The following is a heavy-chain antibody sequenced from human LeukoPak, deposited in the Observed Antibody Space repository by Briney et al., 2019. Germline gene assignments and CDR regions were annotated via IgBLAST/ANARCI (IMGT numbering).Heavy chain of an antibody. CDR2: IYYSGST. V-gene: IGHV4-61*08. Sequence: SETLSLTCAVSGGSISSGGYSWSWIRQPPGKGLEWIGYIYYSGSTNYNPSLKSRVTISVDTSKNQFSLKLSSVTAADTAVYYCAVVASDAFDIWGQGTMVTVSS. CDR1: GGSISSGGYS. D-gene: IGHD3-22*01. J-gene: IGHJ3*02. CDR3: AVVASDAFDI.